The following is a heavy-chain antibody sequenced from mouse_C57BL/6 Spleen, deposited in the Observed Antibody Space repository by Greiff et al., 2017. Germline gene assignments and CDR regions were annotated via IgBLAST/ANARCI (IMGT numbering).Heavy chain of an antibody. CDR2: IYPRSGNT. J-gene: IGHJ3*01. D-gene: IGHD4-1*01. CDR1: GYTFTSYG. V-gene: IGHV1-81*01. Sequence: QVHVKQSGAELARPGASVKLSCKASGYTFTSYGISWVKQRTGQGLEWIGEIYPRSGNTYYNEKFKGKATLTADKSSSTAYMELRSLTSEDSAVYFCARGELGSWGQGTLVTVSA. CDR3: ARGELGS.